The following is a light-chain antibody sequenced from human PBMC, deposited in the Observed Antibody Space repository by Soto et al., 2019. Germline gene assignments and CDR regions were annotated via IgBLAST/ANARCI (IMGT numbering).Light chain of an antibody. CDR2: GAS. CDR3: QQYNNWPRT. Sequence: TQSPYTRSLSLGERATLSCRANQSVSSNYLAWYQQKPGQAPRLLIYGASTRATGIPARFSGSGSGTEFTLTISSLQSEDFAVYYCQQYNNWPRTFGQGTKVDIK. J-gene: IGKJ1*01. CDR1: QSVSSNY. V-gene: IGKV3-15*01.